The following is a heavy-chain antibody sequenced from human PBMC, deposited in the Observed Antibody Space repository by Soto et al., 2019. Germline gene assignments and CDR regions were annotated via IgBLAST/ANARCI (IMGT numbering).Heavy chain of an antibody. CDR2: INPSGGST. D-gene: IGHD2-15*01. CDR3: ARDSSIVVDGGSCQDY. CDR1: GYTFTNYH. Sequence: GASVKVSCKASGYTFTNYHMHWVRQAPGQGFEWMGIINPSGGSTTYAQKFQGRVTMTSDTSTSTVYMELSSLRFDDTAVYYCARDSSIVVDGGSCQDYWGQGTQVTVSS. V-gene: IGHV1-46*01. J-gene: IGHJ4*02.